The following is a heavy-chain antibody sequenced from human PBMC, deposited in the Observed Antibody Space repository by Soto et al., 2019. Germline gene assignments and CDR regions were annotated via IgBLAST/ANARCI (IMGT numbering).Heavy chain of an antibody. CDR1: GYSVSTDWY. J-gene: IGHJ5*02. V-gene: IGHV4-38-2*01. D-gene: IGHD3-10*01. CDR2: IYHSGAT. CDR3: ARSNYYGSGNYYFNWFDP. Sequence: SETLSLTCAVSGYSVSTDWYWGWIRQPPGKGLEWIGNIYHSGATYYNPSLKSRVTISIDASKNQFSLKLTSVTAADTAFYYCARSNYYGSGNYYFNWFDPWGQGTLVTVSS.